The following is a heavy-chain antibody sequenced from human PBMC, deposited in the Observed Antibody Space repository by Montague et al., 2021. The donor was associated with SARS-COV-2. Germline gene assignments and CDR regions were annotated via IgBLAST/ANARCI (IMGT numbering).Heavy chain of an antibody. J-gene: IGHJ3*02. CDR1: GFTFSRYE. V-gene: IGHV3-48*03. CDR3: ARGRYGDYYAFDI. CDR2: ISSSGSTI. D-gene: IGHD4-17*01. Sequence: SLRLSCAASGFTFSRYEMNWVRQAPGKGLEWVSYISSSGSTIYYADSVKGRFTISRDNAKNSLYLQMNSLRAEDTAVYYCARGRYGDYYAFDIWGQGTMVTVSS.